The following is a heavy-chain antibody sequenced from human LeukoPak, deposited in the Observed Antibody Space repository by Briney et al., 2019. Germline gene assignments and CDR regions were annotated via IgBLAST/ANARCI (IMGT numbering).Heavy chain of an antibody. D-gene: IGHD1-26*01. CDR3: ASSESGSYSDAFDI. V-gene: IGHV4-4*09. CDR2: IYTSGST. J-gene: IGHJ3*02. CDR1: GGSICSYY. Sequence: SETLSLTCTVSGGSICSYYWSWIRQPPGKGLEWIGYIYTSGSTNYNPSLKSRVTISVDTSKNQFSLKLSSVTAADTAVYYCASSESGSYSDAFDIWGQGTMVTVSS.